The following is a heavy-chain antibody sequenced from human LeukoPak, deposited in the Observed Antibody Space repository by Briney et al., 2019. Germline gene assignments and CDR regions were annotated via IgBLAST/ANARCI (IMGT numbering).Heavy chain of an antibody. V-gene: IGHV3-23*01. J-gene: IGHJ3*02. CDR2: ISGSGGST. CDR1: GFTFSSDA. CDR3: AKDIVGATHHRDAFDI. Sequence: GGSLRLSCAASGFTFSSDAMSWVRQAPGKGLEWVSAISGSGGSTYYADSVKGRFTISRDNSKNTLYLQMNSLRAEDTAVYYCAKDIVGATHHRDAFDIWGQGTMVTVSS. D-gene: IGHD1-26*01.